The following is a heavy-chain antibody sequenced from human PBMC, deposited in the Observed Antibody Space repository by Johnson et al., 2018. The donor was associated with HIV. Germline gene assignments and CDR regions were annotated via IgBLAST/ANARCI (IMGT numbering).Heavy chain of an antibody. V-gene: IGHV3-23*04. J-gene: IGHJ3*02. CDR1: GFTFSTYA. Sequence: MLLVESGGGVVQPGRSLRLSCAASGFTFSTYAMTWVRQAPGRGLEWVSTIGGSGGTTYYADSVKGRFTISRDSSKNTVYLHMDSLRVGETAMYYCAKYGGGGTYFSAFDIWGQGTMVTVSS. CDR3: AKYGGGGTYFSAFDI. D-gene: IGHD1-26*01. CDR2: IGGSGGTT.